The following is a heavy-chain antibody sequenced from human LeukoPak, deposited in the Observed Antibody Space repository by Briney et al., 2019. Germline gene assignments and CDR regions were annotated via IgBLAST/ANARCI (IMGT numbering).Heavy chain of an antibody. CDR3: ARGPASLDYYDSLVDY. J-gene: IGHJ4*02. Sequence: ASVKVSCKASGYTFTSYGISWVRQAPGQGLEWMGWISAYNGNTNNAQKLQGRVTMTTDTSTSTAYMELRSLRSDDTAVYYCARGPASLDYYDSLVDYWGQGTLVTVSS. CDR2: ISAYNGNT. D-gene: IGHD3-22*01. V-gene: IGHV1-18*01. CDR1: GYTFTSYG.